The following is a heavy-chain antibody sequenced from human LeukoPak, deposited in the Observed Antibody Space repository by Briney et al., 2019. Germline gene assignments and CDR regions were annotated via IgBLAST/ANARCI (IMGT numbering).Heavy chain of an antibody. CDR2: ISSSSSSI. Sequence: PGGSLRLSCAASGFTFSSYTMNWVRQAPGKGLEWVSTISSSSSSIYYADSVKGRFTISRDNAKNSLYLQMNSLRAEDTAVYYCARDWGSGSYILNWFDPWGQGTLVTVSS. V-gene: IGHV3-21*01. CDR1: GFTFSSYT. CDR3: ARDWGSGSYILNWFDP. D-gene: IGHD6-19*01. J-gene: IGHJ5*02.